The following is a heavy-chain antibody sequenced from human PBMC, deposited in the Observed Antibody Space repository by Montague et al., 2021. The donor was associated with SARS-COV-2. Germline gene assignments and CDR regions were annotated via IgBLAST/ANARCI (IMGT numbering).Heavy chain of an antibody. CDR2: IKQDGSEQ. D-gene: IGHD3-10*01. CDR3: ARDGFGELSSYYYYGMDV. Sequence: SLRLSCAASGFTFSSYWMSWVRQAPGKGLEWVANIKQDGSEQYYVDSVKGRFTISRDNAKNSLYLQMNSLRAEDTAVYYCARDGFGELSSYYYYGMDVWGQGTTVTVSS. CDR1: GFTFSSYW. V-gene: IGHV3-7*01. J-gene: IGHJ6*02.